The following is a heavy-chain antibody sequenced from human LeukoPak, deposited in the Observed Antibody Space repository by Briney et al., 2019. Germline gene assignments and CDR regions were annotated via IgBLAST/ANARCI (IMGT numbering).Heavy chain of an antibody. CDR3: ARGSEWLLYMDV. V-gene: IGHV3-21*01. D-gene: IGHD3-3*01. CDR2: ISSSSSYI. J-gene: IGHJ6*03. Sequence: GGSLRLSCAASGFTFSSYSMNWVRQAPGKGVEWVSSISSSSSYIYYADSVKGRFTISRDNAKNSLYLQMNSLRAEDTAVYYCARGSEWLLYMDVWGKGTTVTVSS. CDR1: GFTFSSYS.